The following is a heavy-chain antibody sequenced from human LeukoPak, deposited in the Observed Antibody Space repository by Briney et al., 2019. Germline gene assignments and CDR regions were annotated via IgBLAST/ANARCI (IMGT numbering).Heavy chain of an antibody. J-gene: IGHJ4*02. Sequence: GGSLRLSCAASGSTFSSYAMSWVRQAPGKGLEWVSAISGSGGSTYYADSVKGRFTISRDNSKNTLYLQMNSLRAEDTAVYYCAKGNYDFWSGYSNVDYWGQGTLVTVSS. CDR3: AKGNYDFWSGYSNVDY. V-gene: IGHV3-23*01. CDR1: GSTFSSYA. CDR2: ISGSGGST. D-gene: IGHD3-3*01.